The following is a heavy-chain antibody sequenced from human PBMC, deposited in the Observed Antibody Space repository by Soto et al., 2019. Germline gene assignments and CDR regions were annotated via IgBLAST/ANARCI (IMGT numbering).Heavy chain of an antibody. J-gene: IGHJ4*02. CDR3: AKDPKAGPPYYFDY. Sequence: GGSLRLSCAAFGFTFSDSAMHWVRQASGKGLEWVGRIRSKTNDYATRYAASVKGRFTISRDNSRNTLYLQMNSLRAEDTAVYFCAKDPKAGPPYYFDYWGQGSLVTVSS. CDR1: GFTFSDSA. V-gene: IGHV3-73*01. CDR2: IRSKTNDYAT. D-gene: IGHD6-13*01.